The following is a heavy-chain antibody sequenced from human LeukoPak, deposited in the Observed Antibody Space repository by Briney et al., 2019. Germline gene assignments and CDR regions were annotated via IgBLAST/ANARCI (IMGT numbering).Heavy chain of an antibody. CDR1: GFTFSSYA. J-gene: IGHJ4*02. V-gene: IGHV3-48*04. D-gene: IGHD3-10*01. CDR2: ISSSGSTI. Sequence: GGSLRLSCAASGFTFSSYAMNWVRQAPGKGLEWVSYISSSGSTIYYADSVKGRFTISRDNAKNSLYLQMNSLRAEDTAVYYCARDGGGFGELFHPFDYWGQGTLVTVSS. CDR3: ARDGGGFGELFHPFDY.